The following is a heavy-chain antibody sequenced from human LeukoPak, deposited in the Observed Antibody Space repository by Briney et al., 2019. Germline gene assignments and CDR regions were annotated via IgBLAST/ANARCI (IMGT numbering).Heavy chain of an antibody. J-gene: IGHJ4*02. V-gene: IGHV3-23*01. CDR1: GFTFSIYA. Sequence: GGSLRLSCAASGFTFSIYAMSWVRQAPGKGLEWVSAISGSGDSTYYADSAKGRFTISRDNSKSTLYLQMNSLRAEDTAVYYCLTNSGEGGQGTLVTVSS. CDR2: ISGSGDST. CDR3: LTNSGE. D-gene: IGHD1-26*01.